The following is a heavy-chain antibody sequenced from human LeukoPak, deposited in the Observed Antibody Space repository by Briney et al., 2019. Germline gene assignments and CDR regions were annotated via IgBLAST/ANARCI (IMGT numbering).Heavy chain of an antibody. J-gene: IGHJ4*02. Sequence: GGSLRLSCAASGFTFSDFWMHWVRHAPGKGPEWVSGIGGGGTNTDYADSVKGRFTISRDNSKNTLTLQMSSLRADDTAVYFCAKDARGYHRPIDHWGQGILVTVSS. V-gene: IGHV3-23*01. CDR1: GFTFSDFW. D-gene: IGHD3-22*01. CDR2: IGGGGTNT. CDR3: AKDARGYHRPIDH.